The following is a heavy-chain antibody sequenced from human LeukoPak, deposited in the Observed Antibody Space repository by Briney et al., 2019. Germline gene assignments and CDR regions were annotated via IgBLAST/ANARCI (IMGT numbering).Heavy chain of an antibody. CDR2: INARGDT. V-gene: IGHV4-34*01. Sequence: PSETLSLTCAAYGWFFNYYYWNWLRQPPGKGLEWIGEINARGDTNYNPSLKSRVTISVDTSKKQFSLRLTSMIAADTALYYCARGQVPAARGYNWFDPWGQGTLVTASS. CDR1: GWFFNYYY. CDR3: ARGQVPAARGYNWFDP. J-gene: IGHJ5*02. D-gene: IGHD2-2*01.